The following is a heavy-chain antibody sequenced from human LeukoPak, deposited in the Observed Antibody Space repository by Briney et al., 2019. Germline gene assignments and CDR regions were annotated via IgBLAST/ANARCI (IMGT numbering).Heavy chain of an antibody. CDR1: GFTFSSYA. D-gene: IGHD4-17*01. V-gene: IGHV3-23*01. CDR2: ISGSGGST. Sequence: PGGSLRLSCAASGFTFSSYAMSWVRQAPGKGLEWVSAISGSGGSTYYADSVKGRFTISRDNSKNTLYLQMNSLRAEDTAVYYCAKGGSTVSRLPRYFDYWGQGTLVTVSS. J-gene: IGHJ4*02. CDR3: AKGGSTVSRLPRYFDY.